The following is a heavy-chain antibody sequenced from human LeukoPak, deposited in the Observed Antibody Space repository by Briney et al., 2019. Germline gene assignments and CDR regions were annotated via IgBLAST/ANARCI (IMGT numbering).Heavy chain of an antibody. CDR1: GFTFSSYS. CDR3: ARPRSPDYVDYTMYH. CDR2: ISSSSSYI. J-gene: IGHJ5*02. Sequence: GGSLRLSCAPSGFTFSSYSMNWVREAPGKGLEWVSSISSSSSYIYYADSVKGRFTISRDNAKNSLYLQMNSLRAEDTAVYYCARPRSPDYVDYTMYHWGQGTLVTVSS. V-gene: IGHV3-21*01. D-gene: IGHD4-17*01.